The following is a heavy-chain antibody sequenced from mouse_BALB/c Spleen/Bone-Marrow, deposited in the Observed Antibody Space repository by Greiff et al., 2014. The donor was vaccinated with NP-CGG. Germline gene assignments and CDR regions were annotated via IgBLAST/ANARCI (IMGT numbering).Heavy chain of an antibody. CDR2: IYPGNVNT. CDR3: ARRFITTTHWYFDV. V-gene: IGHV1S56*01. J-gene: IGHJ1*01. D-gene: IGHD1-2*01. Sequence: QVQLKESGPELVKPGVSVRISCKASGFTFTSYFIHWMKERPGQGLEWIGWIYPGNVNTNYNEKFKGKATLTADKSSTTAYMQLSSLTSEDSAVYFCARRFITTTHWYFDVWGAGTTVTVSS. CDR1: GFTFTSYF.